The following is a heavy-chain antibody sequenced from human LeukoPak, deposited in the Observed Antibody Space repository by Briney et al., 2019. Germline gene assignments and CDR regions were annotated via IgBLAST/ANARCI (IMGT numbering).Heavy chain of an antibody. J-gene: IGHJ3*02. CDR2: ITGDGSRL. CDR1: GFSISTFW. V-gene: IGHV3-7*01. CDR3: ARDYNYSGGDRYYDAFDI. Sequence: GGCLRLSCVGSGFSISTFWMTWVRQAPGKGLEWVANITGDGSRLYYLDSVKGRFTISRDNAKNSLDLQMSNLRPEDTSVYYCARDYNYSGGDRYYDAFDIWGQGTMVTVSS. D-gene: IGHD2-21*02.